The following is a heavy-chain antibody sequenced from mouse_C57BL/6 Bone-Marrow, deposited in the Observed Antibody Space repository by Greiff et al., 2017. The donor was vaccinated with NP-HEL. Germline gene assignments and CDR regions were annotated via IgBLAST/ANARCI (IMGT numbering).Heavy chain of an antibody. V-gene: IGHV5-4*01. D-gene: IGHD1-1*01. CDR3: ARDITTVVATPWYFDV. CDR1: GFTFSSYA. J-gene: IGHJ1*03. Sequence: EVKLVESGGGLVKPGGSLKLSCAASGFTFSSYAMSWVRQTPEKRLEWVATISDGGSYTYYPDNVKGRFTISRDNAKNNLYLQMSHLKSEDTAMYYCARDITTVVATPWYFDVWGTGTTVTVSS. CDR2: ISDGGSYT.